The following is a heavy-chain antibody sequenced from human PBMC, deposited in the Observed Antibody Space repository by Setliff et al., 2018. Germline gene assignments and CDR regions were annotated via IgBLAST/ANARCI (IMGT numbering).Heavy chain of an antibody. CDR1: GYSFTLYA. Sequence: ASVKVSCKASGYSFTLYAMHWMRQAPGQRLEWMGWMNIDNGKTEYSQEFQDRVTFTRDTFAETAYMELRSLTSEDMAVYYCARGYCDGIGCPAPLYYFDSWGQGTLVTVSS. J-gene: IGHJ4*02. CDR3: ARGYCDGIGCPAPLYYFDS. CDR2: MNIDNGKT. V-gene: IGHV1-3*03. D-gene: IGHD2-21*01.